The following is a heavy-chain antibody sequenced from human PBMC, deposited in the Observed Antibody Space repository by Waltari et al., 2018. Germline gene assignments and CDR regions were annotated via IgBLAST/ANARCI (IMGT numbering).Heavy chain of an antibody. CDR3: ARMVTTVTTYYYYGMDV. CDR2: IYHSGST. J-gene: IGHJ6*02. V-gene: IGHV4-38-2*01. Sequence: QVQLQESGPGLVKPSETLSPTCAVSGYSISSGYYWGWIRQPPGKGLEWIGSIYHSGSTYYNPSLKSRVTISVDTSKNQFSLKLSSVTAADTAVYYCARMVTTVTTYYYYGMDVWGQGTTVTVSS. D-gene: IGHD4-17*01. CDR1: GYSISSGYY.